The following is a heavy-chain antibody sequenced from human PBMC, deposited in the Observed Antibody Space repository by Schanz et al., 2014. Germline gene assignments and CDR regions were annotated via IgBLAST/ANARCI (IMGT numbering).Heavy chain of an antibody. CDR2: ISSSGSYI. CDR3: VKDLQRELLRDDHYYGMDV. CDR1: RFAFSAYS. D-gene: IGHD1-26*01. J-gene: IGHJ6*02. V-gene: IGHV3-21*01. Sequence: VQLVESGGGVVQPGGSLRLSCAASRFAFSAYSMNWVRQAPGKGLEWVSSISSSGSYIYFPDSVKGRFTISRDNAKNSLYLQMNSLRAEDTAVYYCVKDLQRELLRDDHYYGMDVWGQGTTVTVSS.